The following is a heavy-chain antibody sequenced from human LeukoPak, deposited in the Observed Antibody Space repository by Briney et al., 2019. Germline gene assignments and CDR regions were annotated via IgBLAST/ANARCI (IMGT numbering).Heavy chain of an antibody. CDR3: ATTRRYSSSWDRGFFDY. CDR2: ISGSGDST. CDR1: GFTFSTYA. V-gene: IGHV3-23*01. J-gene: IGHJ4*02. Sequence: GGSLRLSCAASGFTFSTYAMSWVRQAPGKGLEWVSAISGSGDSTYYADSVKGRFIIPRDYSKNTLYLQMNSLRAEDTAVYYCATTRRYSSSWDRGFFDYWGQGTLVTVSS. D-gene: IGHD6-13*01.